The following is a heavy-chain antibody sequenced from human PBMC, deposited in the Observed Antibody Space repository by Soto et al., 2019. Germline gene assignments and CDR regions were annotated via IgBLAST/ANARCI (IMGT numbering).Heavy chain of an antibody. V-gene: IGHV4-30-4*01. J-gene: IGHJ4*02. CDR2: IYYSGST. Sequence: SETLSLTSTVSGGTISSGDYYWSWIRQPPGKGLEWIGYIYYSGSTYYNPSLKSRVTISVDTSKNQFSLKVNSVTVADTAVYYCASTYYSGSSGPFDYWGQGTLVTVSS. D-gene: IGHD3-22*01. CDR1: GGTISSGDYY. CDR3: ASTYYSGSSGPFDY.